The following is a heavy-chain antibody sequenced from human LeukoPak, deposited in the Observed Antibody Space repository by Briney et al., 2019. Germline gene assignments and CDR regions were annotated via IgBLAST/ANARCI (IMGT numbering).Heavy chain of an antibody. CDR1: GGSISSSNW. CDR2: IYHSGST. V-gene: IGHV4-4*02. CDR3: ARVNLMLLWFGETPYYFDY. Sequence: SETLSLTCAVSGGSISSSNWWSWLRPPPGKGLEWIGEIYHSGSTNYNPSLKSRVTISVDKSKNQFSLKPSSVTAADAAVYYCARVNLMLLWFGETPYYFDYWGQGTLVTVSS. J-gene: IGHJ4*02. D-gene: IGHD3-10*01.